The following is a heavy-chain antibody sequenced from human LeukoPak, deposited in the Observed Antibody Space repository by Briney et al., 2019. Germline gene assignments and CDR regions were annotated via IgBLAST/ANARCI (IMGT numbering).Heavy chain of an antibody. CDR1: GGTFSSYA. Sequence: SVKVSCKASGGTFSSYAISWVRQAPGQGLEWMGGIIPIFGTANYAQKFQGRVTITTDESTSTAYMELSSLRSEDTAVYYCARVPILEWLPHRYYFDYWGQGTLVTVSS. CDR2: IIPIFGTA. D-gene: IGHD3-3*01. CDR3: ARVPILEWLPHRYYFDY. V-gene: IGHV1-69*05. J-gene: IGHJ4*02.